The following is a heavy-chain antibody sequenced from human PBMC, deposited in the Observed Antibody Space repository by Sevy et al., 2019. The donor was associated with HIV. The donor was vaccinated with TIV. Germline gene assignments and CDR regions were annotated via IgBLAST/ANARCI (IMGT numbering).Heavy chain of an antibody. CDR2: IYYSGST. CDR3: ATSSSYYMDV. V-gene: IGHV4-39*01. J-gene: IGHJ6*03. D-gene: IGHD6-6*01. CDR1: GGSISSSSYY. Sequence: SETLSLTCTVSGGSISSSSYYWGWILQPPGKGLEWIGSIYYSGSTYYNPSLKSRVTISVDTSKNQFSLKLSSVTAADTAVYYCATSSSYYMDVWGKGTTVTVSS.